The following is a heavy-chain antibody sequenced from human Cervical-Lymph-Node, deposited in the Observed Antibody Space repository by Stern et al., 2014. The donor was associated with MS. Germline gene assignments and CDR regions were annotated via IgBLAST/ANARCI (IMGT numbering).Heavy chain of an antibody. CDR1: GFTVSRDY. J-gene: IGHJ4*02. CDR3: ARDTSSPERSDW. D-gene: IGHD1-1*01. Sequence: EVQLVQSGGGVIQPGGSLRLSCTASGFTVSRDYMTWVRQAPGKGLECVSLITNFGSTFYTDSVKGRFTISRDDSKNTVYLHMTSLRAEDTAMYYCARDTSSPERSDWWVQGTLVTVSS. V-gene: IGHV3-53*01. CDR2: ITNFGST.